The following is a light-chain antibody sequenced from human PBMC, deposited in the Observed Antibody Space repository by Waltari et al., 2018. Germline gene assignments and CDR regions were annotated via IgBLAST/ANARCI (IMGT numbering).Light chain of an antibody. CDR3: LQLQSYPLT. J-gene: IGKJ4*01. V-gene: IGKV1-9*01. Sequence: DIQLTQSPSFLSASVGDRVTTTCRASQGINSHLAWYHQKPRKAPQVLTYPASTLQIWVPSRFSGSGSGTEFTLTISSLQPDDFAIYYCLQLQSYPLTFGGGTKVDI. CDR1: QGINSH. CDR2: PAS.